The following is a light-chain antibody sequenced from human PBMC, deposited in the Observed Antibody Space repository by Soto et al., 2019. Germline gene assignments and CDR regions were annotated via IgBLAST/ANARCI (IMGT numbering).Light chain of an antibody. J-gene: IGLJ1*01. CDR3: SSYTSSSTLDV. CDR1: SSDVGGYNY. Sequence: QSALAQPASVSGSPGQSITISCTGTSSDVGGYNYVSWYQQHPGKAPKLMIYDVSNRPSGVSNRFSGSKSGNTASLTISGLQVEDEADYYCSSYTSSSTLDVFGTGPKATVL. V-gene: IGLV2-14*01. CDR2: DVS.